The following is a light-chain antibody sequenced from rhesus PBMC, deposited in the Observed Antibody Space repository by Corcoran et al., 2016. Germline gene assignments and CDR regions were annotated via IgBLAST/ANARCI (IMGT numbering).Light chain of an antibody. CDR1: QSVGSY. V-gene: IGKV3-24*04. Sequence: ETVVTQSPATLSLSPGERATLSCRASQSVGSYLAWYQQKPGQAPRLLIYGASSRATGIPDRFSGSGSGTDFTLTISSLHPEDFAAYDCLQYKTYPYSFGQGTKVEIK. CDR2: GAS. J-gene: IGKJ2*01. CDR3: LQYKTYPYS.